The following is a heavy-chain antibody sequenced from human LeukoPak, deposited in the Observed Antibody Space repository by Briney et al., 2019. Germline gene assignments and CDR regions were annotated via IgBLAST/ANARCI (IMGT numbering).Heavy chain of an antibody. CDR1: GFTFDDYA. J-gene: IGHJ4*02. CDR3: AKDMRSYGGLFDY. Sequence: PGRSLRLSCAASGFTFDDYAMHWVRQVPGKGLEWVSGISWNSGSIDYADSVKGRFTISRDNAKNSLYLQMNSLRAEDTALYYCAKDMRSYGGLFDYWGQGTLVTVSS. D-gene: IGHD4-23*01. V-gene: IGHV3-9*01. CDR2: ISWNSGSI.